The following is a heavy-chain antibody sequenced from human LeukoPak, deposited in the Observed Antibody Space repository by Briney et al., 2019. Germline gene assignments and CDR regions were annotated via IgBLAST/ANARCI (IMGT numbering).Heavy chain of an antibody. CDR1: GFTFSSYH. Sequence: GASVKVSCKAFGFTFSSYHINWVRQAPGQGLEWRGIIKPRDESTIYAQKFQGRLIMTWDTSTSTAYMELSSLRSDGTALYYCARDFVWAGDYCGQGSLVTVSS. J-gene: IGHJ4*02. CDR2: IKPRDEST. CDR3: ARDFVWAGDY. D-gene: IGHD3-16*01. V-gene: IGHV1-46*01.